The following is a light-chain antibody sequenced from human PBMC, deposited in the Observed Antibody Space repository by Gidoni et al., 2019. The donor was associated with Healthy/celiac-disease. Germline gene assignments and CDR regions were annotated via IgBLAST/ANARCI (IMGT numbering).Light chain of an antibody. CDR3: QQYAT. CDR2: GAS. V-gene: IGKV3-20*01. J-gene: IGKJ2*01. CDR1: QSVSSSY. Sequence: DIVLTQSPGTLSLSPGERATLSCRASQSVSSSYLAWYQQKPGQAPRLLIYGASSRATGIPDRCSGSGSGTDFTLTISRLEPEDFAVYYCQQYATFGQGTKLEIK.